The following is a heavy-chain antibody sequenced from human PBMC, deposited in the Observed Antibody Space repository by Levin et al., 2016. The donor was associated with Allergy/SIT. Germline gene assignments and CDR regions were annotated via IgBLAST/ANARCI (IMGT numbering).Heavy chain of an antibody. CDR3: ARDQGICPYFTNCYAGGRDV. V-gene: IGHV1-18*01. D-gene: IGHD2-2*01. CDR2: ISTYNGKT. CDR1: GYTFTTYG. Sequence: ASVKVSCKASGYTFTTYGISWVRQAPGQGLEWMGWISTYNGKTNYGQKFQGRVTMTTDTSTSRAYMELRSLRSDDTAVYYCARDQGICPYFTNCYAGGRDVWGQGTTVTVSS. J-gene: IGHJ6*02.